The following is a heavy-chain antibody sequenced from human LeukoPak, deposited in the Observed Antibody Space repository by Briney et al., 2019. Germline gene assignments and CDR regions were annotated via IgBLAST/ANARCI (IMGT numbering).Heavy chain of an antibody. J-gene: IGHJ4*02. V-gene: IGHV5-51*01. Sequence: GESLKISCKGSGYSFTSYWIGWVRQMPGKGLEWMGIIYPGDSDTRYSPSFQGQVTISADKSISTAYLRWSSLKASDTAMYYCARLHYYDILTGYYFDYWGQGTLVTVSS. D-gene: IGHD3-9*01. CDR1: GYSFTSYW. CDR2: IYPGDSDT. CDR3: ARLHYYDILTGYYFDY.